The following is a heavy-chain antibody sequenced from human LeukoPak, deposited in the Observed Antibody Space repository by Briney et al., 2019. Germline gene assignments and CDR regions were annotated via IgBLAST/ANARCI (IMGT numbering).Heavy chain of an antibody. CDR2: INHSGST. J-gene: IGHJ4*02. D-gene: IGHD2-2*01. V-gene: IGHV4-34*01. Sequence: SETLSLTCAVYGGSFSGYYWSWIRQPPGKGLEWIGEINHSGSTNYNPSLKSRVTISVDTSKNQFSLKLTSVTAADTAVYYCARVRGYCSSTICYRYYFDYWGQGTLVTVSS. CDR3: ARVRGYCSSTICYRYYFDY. CDR1: GGSFSGYY.